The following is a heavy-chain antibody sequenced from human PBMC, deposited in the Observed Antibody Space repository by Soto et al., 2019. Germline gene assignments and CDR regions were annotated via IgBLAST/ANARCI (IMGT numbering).Heavy chain of an antibody. CDR3: ASHIAAAPVRYHWFGP. V-gene: IGHV1-69*13. J-gene: IGHJ5*02. CDR1: GGTFSSYA. CDR2: IIPIFVTA. D-gene: IGHD6-13*01. Sequence: SVKVSCKASGGTFSSYAIIWVRQAPGPGLEWMGGIIPIFVTANYAQKFQGRVTITADESTSTAYMELSSLRSQDTPVYSCASHIAAAPVRYHWFGPWGQPTMVTVSS.